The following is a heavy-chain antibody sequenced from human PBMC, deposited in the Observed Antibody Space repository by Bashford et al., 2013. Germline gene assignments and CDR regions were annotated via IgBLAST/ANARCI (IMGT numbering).Heavy chain of an antibody. Sequence: VRQAPGKGLEWVSSISSSSSYIYYADSVKGRFTISRDNAKNSLYLQMNSLRAEDTAVYYCAGGKMYYDFWSGYSDYWGQGTLVTVSS. D-gene: IGHD3-3*01. CDR2: ISSSSSYI. V-gene: IGHV3-21*01. CDR3: AGGKMYYDFWSGYSDY. J-gene: IGHJ4*02.